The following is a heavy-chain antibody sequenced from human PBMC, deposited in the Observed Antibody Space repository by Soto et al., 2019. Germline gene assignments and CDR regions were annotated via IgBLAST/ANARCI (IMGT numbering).Heavy chain of an antibody. CDR3: ACLAWFGDPVPPFDC. V-gene: IGHV3-23*01. CDR1: GFTFSTYA. D-gene: IGHD3-10*01. CDR2: ISGSGGST. J-gene: IGHJ4*02. Sequence: GSLRLSCAASGFTFSTYAMSWVRQAPGKGLEWVSGISGSGGSTNHADSVKGRFSISRDNSKNMVYLQMNSLRAEDTAVYYCACLAWFGDPVPPFDCWGQGTVVTAPQ.